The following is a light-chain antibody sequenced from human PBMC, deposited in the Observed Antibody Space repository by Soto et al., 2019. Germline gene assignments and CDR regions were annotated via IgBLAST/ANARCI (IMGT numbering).Light chain of an antibody. J-gene: IGLJ1*01. Sequence: QSVLTQPPSASGTPGQRVTISCSGSSSNIGSNTVNWYQQLPGTAPKLLIYSNNQRPSGVPDRFSASKSGTSASLAISWLQSEDDADYYCSAWYDSLNGHVFGTGTKLTVL. V-gene: IGLV1-44*01. CDR3: SAWYDSLNGHV. CDR1: SSNIGSNT. CDR2: SNN.